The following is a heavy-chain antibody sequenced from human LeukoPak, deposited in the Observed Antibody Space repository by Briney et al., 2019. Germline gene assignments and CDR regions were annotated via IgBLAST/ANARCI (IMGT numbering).Heavy chain of an antibody. CDR1: GGSFSGYY. CDR3: ARAPRVYGFDY. D-gene: IGHD5/OR15-5a*01. CDR2: INHSGST. J-gene: IGHJ4*02. V-gene: IGHV4-34*01. Sequence: PSETLSLTCAVYGGSFSGYYWSWTRQPPGKGLEWIGEINHSGSTNYNPSLKSRVTISVDTSKNQFSLKLSSVTAADTAVYYCARAPRVYGFDYWGQGTLVTVSS.